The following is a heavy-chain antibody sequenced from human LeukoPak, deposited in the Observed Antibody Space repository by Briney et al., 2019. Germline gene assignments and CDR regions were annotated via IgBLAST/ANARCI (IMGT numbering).Heavy chain of an antibody. D-gene: IGHD4-17*01. CDR2: IGWDGGST. CDR1: GVTFDDYT. V-gene: IGHV3-43*01. J-gene: IGHJ4*02. CDR3: AQDIGPYPYTVTTGPSFDY. Sequence: VGSLRLSCAVSGVTFDDYTMHWVRQAPEKGLEWVCLIGWDGGSTDFADSGKGGFTISQDNSQNSLYLQMNSLRTEDTALYYCAQDIGPYPYTVTTGPSFDYWGQGTLVTVSS.